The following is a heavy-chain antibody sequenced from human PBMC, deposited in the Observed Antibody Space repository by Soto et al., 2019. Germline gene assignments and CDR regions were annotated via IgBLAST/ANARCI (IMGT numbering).Heavy chain of an antibody. Sequence: GGSLRLSCETSGFTFSSYRMCWVPHAPGKGPEWVSGISGGGGTTYYADSVKGRFTISRDNSKNTLYLQVNSVRAEDMAVYYCAKDQAAGGTISRYFQDWGQGTLGTVSS. CDR2: ISGGGGTT. CDR1: GFTFSSYR. CDR3: AKDQAAGGTISRYFQD. V-gene: IGHV3-23*01. J-gene: IGHJ1*01. D-gene: IGHD6-13*01.